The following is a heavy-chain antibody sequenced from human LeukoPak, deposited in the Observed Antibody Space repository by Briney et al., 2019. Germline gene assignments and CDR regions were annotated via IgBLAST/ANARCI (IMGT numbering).Heavy chain of an antibody. CDR1: GGSISSSNW. D-gene: IGHD3-22*01. CDR2: IYHSGST. Sequence: SETLSLTCAVSGGSISSSNWWSWVRQPPGKGLEWIGEIYHSGSTNYNPSLRNRVTISVDTSKNQFSLKLRSVTAADTAVYYCAREILYDSTGYDVWGQGTLVTVSS. J-gene: IGHJ4*02. CDR3: AREILYDSTGYDV. V-gene: IGHV4-4*02.